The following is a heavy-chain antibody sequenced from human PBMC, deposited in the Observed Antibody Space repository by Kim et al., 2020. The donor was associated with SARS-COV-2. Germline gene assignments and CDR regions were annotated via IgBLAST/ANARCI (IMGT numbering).Heavy chain of an antibody. Sequence: ASVKVSCKSSGYTFTSYGISWVRQAPGQGLEWMGWISAYNGNTNYAQKLQGRVTMTTDTSTSTAYMELRSLRSDDTAVYYCARLVVPAAAGYYGMDVWGQGTTVTVSS. CDR3: ARLVVPAAAGYYGMDV. J-gene: IGHJ6*02. D-gene: IGHD2-2*01. CDR1: GYTFTSYG. CDR2: ISAYNGNT. V-gene: IGHV1-18*01.